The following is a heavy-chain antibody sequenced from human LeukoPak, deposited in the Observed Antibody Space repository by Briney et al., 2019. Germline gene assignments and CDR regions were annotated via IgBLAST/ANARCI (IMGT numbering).Heavy chain of an antibody. J-gene: IGHJ4*02. Sequence: GGSLRLSCAASGFTFDDYAMHWVRQAPGKGLEWVSGISWNSGVIDYSDSVKGRFTISRDNAKNSLYLQMNSLRAEDTALYYCAKDTRYGGSYVSGGYFNYWGQGTLVTVSS. CDR3: AKDTRYGGSYVSGGYFNY. CDR2: ISWNSGVI. CDR1: GFTFDDYA. D-gene: IGHD1-26*01. V-gene: IGHV3-9*01.